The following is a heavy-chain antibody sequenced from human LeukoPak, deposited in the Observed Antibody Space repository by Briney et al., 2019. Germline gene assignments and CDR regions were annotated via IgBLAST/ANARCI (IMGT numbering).Heavy chain of an antibody. CDR3: ARGRAPDAFDI. J-gene: IGHJ3*02. CDR1: GGSISSYY. V-gene: IGHV4-59*01. Sequence: SETLSLTCTVSGGSISSYYWSWMRQPPGKGLEWIGYIYYSGSTKHNPSLKSRVTISVDTSKNQYSLKLSSVTAADTAVYYCARGRAPDAFDIWGQGTMVTVS. CDR2: IYYSGST.